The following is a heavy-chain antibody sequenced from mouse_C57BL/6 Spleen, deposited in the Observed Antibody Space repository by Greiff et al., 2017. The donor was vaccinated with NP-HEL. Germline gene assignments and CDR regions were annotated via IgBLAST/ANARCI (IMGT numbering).Heavy chain of an antibody. J-gene: IGHJ2*01. Sequence: QVQLQQPGAELVRPGTSVKLSCKASGYTFTSYWMHWVKQRPGQGLEWIGVIDPSDSYSTSNQKFKGKATLTFVTSSSTAYMQLSILTSEDSAVYYGARREGVYYGSSYDFDYWGQGTTLTVSS. CDR2: IDPSDSYS. CDR3: ARREGVYYGSSYDFDY. CDR1: GYTFTSYW. D-gene: IGHD1-1*01. V-gene: IGHV1-59*01.